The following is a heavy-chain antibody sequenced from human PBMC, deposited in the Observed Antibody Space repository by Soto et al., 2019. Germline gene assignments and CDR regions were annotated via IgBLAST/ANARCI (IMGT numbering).Heavy chain of an antibody. CDR1: GFTFSSYS. J-gene: IGHJ4*02. CDR3: ARGRSDDEGLVVYSFDR. D-gene: IGHD3-3*01. V-gene: IGHV3-21*01. Sequence: EVQLVESGGGLVKPGGSLRLSCAASGFTFSSYSMHWVRQAPGKGLELVSSISSRSRSIYYADSQKGRFTISRDNTKNSLYLQMNNGRAEDTAVYYWARGRSDDEGLVVYSFDRWGQGNLVTVSS. CDR2: ISSRSRSI.